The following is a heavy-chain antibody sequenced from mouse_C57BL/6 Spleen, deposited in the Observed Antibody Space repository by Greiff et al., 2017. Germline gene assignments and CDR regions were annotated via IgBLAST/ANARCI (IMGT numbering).Heavy chain of an antibody. CDR2: MSSGSSTI. V-gene: IGHV5-17*01. J-gene: IGHJ2*01. CDR1: GFTFSDYG. Sequence: EVKLMESGGGLVKPGGSLKLSCAASGFTFSDYGMHWVRQAPEKGLEWVAYMSSGSSTIYYADTVKGRFTISRDNAKNTLFLQMTSLRSEDTAMYYCARPYYYGSSSLDYWGQGTTLTVSS. D-gene: IGHD1-1*01. CDR3: ARPYYYGSSSLDY.